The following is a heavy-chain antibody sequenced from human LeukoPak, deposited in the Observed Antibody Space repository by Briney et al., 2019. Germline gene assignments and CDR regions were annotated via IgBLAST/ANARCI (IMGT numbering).Heavy chain of an antibody. Sequence: GASVKVSCKASGYTFTGYYMHWVRQAPGQGLEWMGWINPNSGGTNYAQKLQGRVTMTRDTSTSTAYMELKSLRSDDTAVYYCARAALYYGSSGLLGHWGQGTLVTVSS. J-gene: IGHJ4*02. CDR2: INPNSGGT. V-gene: IGHV1-2*02. CDR1: GYTFTGYY. D-gene: IGHD3-22*01. CDR3: ARAALYYGSSGLLGH.